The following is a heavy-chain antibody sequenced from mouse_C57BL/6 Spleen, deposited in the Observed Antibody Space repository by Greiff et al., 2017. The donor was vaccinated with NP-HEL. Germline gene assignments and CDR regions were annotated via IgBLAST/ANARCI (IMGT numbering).Heavy chain of an antibody. CDR1: GFSLTSYG. CDR3: ARLEDI. D-gene: IGHD1-3*01. CDR2: IWAGGST. Sequence: QGQRKQSGPGLVAPSQSLSITCTGSGFSLTSYGVHWVRQPPGKGLEWLGVIWAGGSTNYKSALMSRLSISKDNSKSQVFLKMNSLQTDDTAMYYCARLEDIWGQGTTLTVSS. J-gene: IGHJ2*01. V-gene: IGHV2-9*02.